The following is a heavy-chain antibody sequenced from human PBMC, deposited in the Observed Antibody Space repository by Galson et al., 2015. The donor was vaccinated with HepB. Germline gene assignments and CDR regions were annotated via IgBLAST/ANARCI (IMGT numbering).Heavy chain of an antibody. Sequence: CAISGDSVSSYSAAWNWIRQSPSRGLEWLGRTFYRSEWESEYAASVKGRIIINPDTSKNQFSLQLNSATPEDTAVYYCASEWEDGEYESQDAFDIWGQGTMVTVSS. CDR2: TFYRSEWES. J-gene: IGHJ3*02. D-gene: IGHD4-17*01. CDR1: GDSVSSYSAA. CDR3: ASEWEDGEYESQDAFDI. V-gene: IGHV6-1*01.